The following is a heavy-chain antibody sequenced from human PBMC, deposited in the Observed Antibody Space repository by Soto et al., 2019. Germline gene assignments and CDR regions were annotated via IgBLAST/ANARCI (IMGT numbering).Heavy chain of an antibody. CDR2: IYYSGST. CDR1: GGSISSYY. CDR3: ARDRRVVGKPHYYYGMDV. D-gene: IGHD2-2*01. V-gene: IGHV4-59*01. Sequence: PSETLSLTCTVSGGSISSYYWSWIRQPPGKGLEWIGYIYYSGSTNYNPSLKSRVTISVDTSKNQFCLKLSSVTAADTAVYYCARDRRVVGKPHYYYGMDVWGQGTTVTVSS. J-gene: IGHJ6*02.